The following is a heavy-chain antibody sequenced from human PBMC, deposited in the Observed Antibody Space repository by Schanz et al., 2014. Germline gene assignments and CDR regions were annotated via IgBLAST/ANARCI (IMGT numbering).Heavy chain of an antibody. J-gene: IGHJ5*02. CDR3: AREVGLYDRGWFDP. V-gene: IGHV1-69*08. D-gene: IGHD3-22*01. CDR2: IVPIAGIT. CDR1: GGTFSSDT. Sequence: QVHLLQSGAEVKKPGSSVKVSCTASGGTFSSDTFSWVRQAPGQGLEWMGRIVPIAGITNYAQRFQGRVTITADKSSDTAYMELSSLRSEDTAVYYCAREVGLYDRGWFDPWGQGTLVTVSS.